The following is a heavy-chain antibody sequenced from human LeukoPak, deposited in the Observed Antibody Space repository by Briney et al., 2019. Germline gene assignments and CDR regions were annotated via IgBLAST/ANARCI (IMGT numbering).Heavy chain of an antibody. D-gene: IGHD6-6*01. Sequence: GGSLRPSCAASGFTFSSYGMHWVRQAPGKGLEWVAFIRYDGSNKYYADSVKGRFTISRDNSKNTLYLQMNSLRAEDTAVYYCAKDLVLSAARPYWGQGTLVTVSS. J-gene: IGHJ4*02. CDR1: GFTFSSYG. CDR2: IRYDGSNK. V-gene: IGHV3-30*02. CDR3: AKDLVLSAARPY.